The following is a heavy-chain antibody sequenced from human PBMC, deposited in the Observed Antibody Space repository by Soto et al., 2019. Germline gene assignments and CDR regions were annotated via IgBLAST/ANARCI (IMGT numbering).Heavy chain of an antibody. J-gene: IGHJ4*02. Sequence: QVQLQQWGAGLLKPSETLSLTCAVYGGSFSGYYWSWIRQPPGKGLEWIGEINHSGSTNYNPSFKSRVTISVDTSTNQFSLTLSSVTAADTAVYYCARGSKGGHGRPLDYWGQGTLVTVSS. CDR1: GGSFSGYY. V-gene: IGHV4-34*01. D-gene: IGHD5-12*01. CDR2: INHSGST. CDR3: ARGSKGGHGRPLDY.